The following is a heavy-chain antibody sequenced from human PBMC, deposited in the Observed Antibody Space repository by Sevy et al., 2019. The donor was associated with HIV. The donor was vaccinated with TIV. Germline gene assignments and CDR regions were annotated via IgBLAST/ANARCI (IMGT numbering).Heavy chain of an antibody. V-gene: IGHV3-7*03. J-gene: IGHJ4*02. CDR2: INPDGSQK. D-gene: IGHD2-2*02. CDR1: GLTFSSSW. Sequence: GSLRLSCAASGLTFSSSWMNWVRQAPGKGLEWVAIINPDGSQKQYVASAKGRFTISRDNAMNSLYLQMNSLRAEDTALYYCARAGYRREFDYWGQGTLVTVSS. CDR3: ARAGYRREFDY.